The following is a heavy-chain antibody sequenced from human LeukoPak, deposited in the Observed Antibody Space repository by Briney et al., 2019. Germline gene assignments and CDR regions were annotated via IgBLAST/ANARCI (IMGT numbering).Heavy chain of an antibody. CDR1: GFTLSSYS. J-gene: IGHJ4*02. Sequence: GGSLRLSCAASGFTLSSYSMNWVRQAPGKGVEWGSSIINNNSYIYYADSVKGRFTLSRDNDKNSLYLQMNSLRAEDTAVYYCARFSGYCSSTSCTPGDWGQGTLVTVSS. D-gene: IGHD2-2*01. V-gene: IGHV3-21*01. CDR2: IINNNSYI. CDR3: ARFSGYCSSTSCTPGD.